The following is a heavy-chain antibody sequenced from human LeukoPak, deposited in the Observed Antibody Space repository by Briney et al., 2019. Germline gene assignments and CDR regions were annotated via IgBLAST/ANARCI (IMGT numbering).Heavy chain of an antibody. Sequence: GGSLRLSCAASGFTFSSYGMHWVRQAPGKGLEWVAVISYDGSNKYYADSVKGRFTISRDNSKNTLYLQMNSLRAEDTAVYYCAKRYFCSSTTCYGFDYWGQGTLVTVSP. V-gene: IGHV3-30*18. J-gene: IGHJ4*02. CDR2: ISYDGSNK. CDR3: AKRYFCSSTTCYGFDY. D-gene: IGHD2-2*01. CDR1: GFTFSSYG.